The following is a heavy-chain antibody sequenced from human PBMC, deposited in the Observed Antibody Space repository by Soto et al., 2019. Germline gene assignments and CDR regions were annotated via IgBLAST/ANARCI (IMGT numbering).Heavy chain of an antibody. V-gene: IGHV4-61*01. CDR3: ASRGYSYAFDY. Sequence: SETLALTCTVSGGSVSSASYYWSWIRQPPGKGLEWIGYIYYSGSTKYNPSLKSRVTISIDTSNNQFSLNLSSVTAADTAVYYCASRGYSYAFDYWGQGTLVTVSS. CDR2: IYYSGST. D-gene: IGHD5-18*01. J-gene: IGHJ4*02. CDR1: GGSVSSASYY.